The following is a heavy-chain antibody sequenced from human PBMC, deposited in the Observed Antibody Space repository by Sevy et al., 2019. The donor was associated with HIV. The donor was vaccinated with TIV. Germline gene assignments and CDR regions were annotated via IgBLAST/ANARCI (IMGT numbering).Heavy chain of an antibody. D-gene: IGHD3-9*01. J-gene: IGHJ4*02. CDR3: ASGAQSWSSTGYYPHDY. CDR1: GFTFSSYS. Sequence: GGSLRLSCAASGFTFSSYSMNWVRQAPGKGLEWVSSISSSSSYIYYADSVKGRFTISRDNAKNSLYLQMNSLRAEDTAVYYCASGAQSWSSTGYYPHDYWGQGTLVTVSS. CDR2: ISSSSSYI. V-gene: IGHV3-21*01.